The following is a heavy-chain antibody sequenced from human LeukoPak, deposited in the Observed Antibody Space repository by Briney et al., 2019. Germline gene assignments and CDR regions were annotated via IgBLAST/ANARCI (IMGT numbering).Heavy chain of an antibody. CDR3: ARGWGSRAAFDI. V-gene: IGHV4-59*01. J-gene: IGHJ3*02. Sequence: SETLSLTCTVSGGSISSYYWSWIRQPPGKGLEWIGYIYYSGSTNYNPSLKSRVTISVDTSKNQFSLKLSSVTAADTAVYYCARGWGSRAAFDIWGQGTMVTVSS. D-gene: IGHD3-16*01. CDR1: GGSISSYY. CDR2: IYYSGST.